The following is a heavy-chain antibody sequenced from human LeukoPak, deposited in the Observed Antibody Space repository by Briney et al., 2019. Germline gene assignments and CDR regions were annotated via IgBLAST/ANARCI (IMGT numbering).Heavy chain of an antibody. D-gene: IGHD6-19*01. Sequence: SETLSLTCTVSGGSISIYYWSWIRQPPGKGLEWIGYIYDSGSTNYNPSLKSRVTISVDTSKNQLSLNLSSVTAADTAVYYCARETKLMGYSSGLGFNYWGQGTLVTVSS. CDR3: ARETKLMGYSSGLGFNY. CDR1: GGSISIYY. CDR2: IYDSGST. J-gene: IGHJ4*02. V-gene: IGHV4-59*01.